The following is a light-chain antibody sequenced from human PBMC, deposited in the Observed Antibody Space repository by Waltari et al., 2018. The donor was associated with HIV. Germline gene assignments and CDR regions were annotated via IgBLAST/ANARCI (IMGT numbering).Light chain of an antibody. V-gene: IGLV2-11*01. J-gene: IGLJ2*01. CDR3: CSYAGNYTFV. CDR2: DVS. CDR1: SSDVGGYNY. Sequence: QSALTQPRSVSGSPGQSVTISCTGTSSDVGGYNYVSWYQQHPDKAPKFMIYDVSKRPSGVPDRFSGSKSGNTASLTISGLQAEDEADYYCCSYAGNYTFVFGGGTKLTVL.